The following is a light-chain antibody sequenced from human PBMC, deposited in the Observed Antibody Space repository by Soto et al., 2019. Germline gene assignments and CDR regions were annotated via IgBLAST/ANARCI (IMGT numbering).Light chain of an antibody. J-gene: IGLJ1*01. CDR1: SSDVGGYKY. CDR2: EVT. Sequence: QSVLTQPASVSGSPGQSITVSYTGTSSDVGGYKYVSWYQQHPGKAPKLMIYEVTNRPSGVSNRFSGSKSGNTASLTISGLQAEDEADYYCSSFTIRTTVVFGTGTKVTVL. CDR3: SSFTIRTTVV. V-gene: IGLV2-14*01.